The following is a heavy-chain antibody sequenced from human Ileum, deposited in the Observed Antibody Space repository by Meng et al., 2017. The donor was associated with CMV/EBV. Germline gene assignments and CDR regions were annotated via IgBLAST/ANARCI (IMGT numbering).Heavy chain of an antibody. CDR1: GFTFSSYS. CDR2: IGTSSTVT. V-gene: IGHV3-21*01. D-gene: IGHD4-17*01. Sequence: LSCVCSGFTFSSYSMNWVRQAPGKGLEWVSSIGTSSTVTHYADSVKGRFTISRDNAKNSLFLQMNSLRVEDTAVYYCVRGTYGDYENWGQGTLVTVSS. J-gene: IGHJ4*02. CDR3: VRGTYGDYEN.